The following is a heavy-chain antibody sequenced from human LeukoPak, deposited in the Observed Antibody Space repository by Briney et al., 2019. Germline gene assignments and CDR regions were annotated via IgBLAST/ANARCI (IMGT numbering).Heavy chain of an antibody. D-gene: IGHD2-2*01. J-gene: IGHJ6*02. CDR3: ARSRALCSSTSCYPYYYYGMDV. CDR1: GGSISSYY. CDR2: IYYSGST. Sequence: SETLSLTCTVSGGSISSYYWSWIRQPPGKGLEWIGYIYYSGSTNYNPSLKSRATISVDTSKNQFSLKLSSVTAADTAVYYCARSRALCSSTSCYPYYYYGMDVWGQGTTVTVSS. V-gene: IGHV4-59*01.